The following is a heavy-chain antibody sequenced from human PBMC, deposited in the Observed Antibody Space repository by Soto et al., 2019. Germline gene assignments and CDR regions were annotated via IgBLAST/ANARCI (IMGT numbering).Heavy chain of an antibody. CDR2: ISSSSSTI. CDR3: ARTPTPTRWDYDAPTSSY. D-gene: IGHD2-15*01. Sequence: GGSLRLSCAAFGFTFSSYSMNWVRQAPGKGLEWVSYISSSSSTIYYADSVKGRFTISRDNAKNSLYLQMNSLRDEDTAVYYCARTPTPTRWDYDAPTSSYWGQGTLVTVSS. V-gene: IGHV3-48*02. CDR1: GFTFSSYS. J-gene: IGHJ4*02.